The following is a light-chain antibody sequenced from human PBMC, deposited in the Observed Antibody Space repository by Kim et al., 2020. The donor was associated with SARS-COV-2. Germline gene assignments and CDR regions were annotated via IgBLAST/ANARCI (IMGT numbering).Light chain of an antibody. CDR2: YAS. J-gene: IGKJ2*03. CDR1: QNIFRQ. CDR3: QQSYSLPYS. Sequence: SATGGGRVTITCLARQNIFRQLNWYQQKPGKAPKVVIYYASSLESGVPSRFSGSGSGTDFTLTISSLQTEDFVTYYCQQSYSLPYSFGQGTKLEI. V-gene: IGKV1-39*01.